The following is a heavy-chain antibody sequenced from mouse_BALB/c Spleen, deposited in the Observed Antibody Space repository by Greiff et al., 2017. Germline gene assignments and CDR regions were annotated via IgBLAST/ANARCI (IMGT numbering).Heavy chain of an antibody. Sequence: QVQLKESGPGLVAPSQSLSITCTVSGFSLTSYGVHWVRQPPGKGLEWLGVIWAGGSTNYNSALMSRLSISKDNSKSQVFLKMNSLQTDDPAMYYCSREGVYDYEFADWGQGTLVTVSA. CDR2: IWAGGST. V-gene: IGHV2-9*02. D-gene: IGHD2-4*01. CDR3: SREGVYDYEFAD. CDR1: GFSLTSYG. J-gene: IGHJ3*01.